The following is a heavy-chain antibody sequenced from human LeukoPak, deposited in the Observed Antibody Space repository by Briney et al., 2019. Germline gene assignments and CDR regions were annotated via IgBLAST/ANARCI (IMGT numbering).Heavy chain of an antibody. V-gene: IGHV3-30*18. CDR1: GFTFSSYG. Sequence: PGGSLRLSCVASGFTFSSYGMHWVRQAPGKGLEWVAVISYDGSNKYYADSVKGRFTISRDNSKNTLYLQMNSLRAEDTAVYCCAKDRYYYDSSGYGDYWGQGTLVTVSS. CDR3: AKDRYYYDSSGYGDY. D-gene: IGHD3-22*01. J-gene: IGHJ4*02. CDR2: ISYDGSNK.